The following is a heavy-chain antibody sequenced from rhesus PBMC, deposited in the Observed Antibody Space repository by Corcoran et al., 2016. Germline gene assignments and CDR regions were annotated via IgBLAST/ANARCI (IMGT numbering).Heavy chain of an antibody. CDR2: IYGSGSST. V-gene: IGHV4S11*01. CDR3: ARDVDAFDF. J-gene: IGHJ3*01. Sequence: QVQLQESGPGLVKPSETLSLTCAVSGGSIGGYSWSWIRQAPGKGLEWSGYIYGSGSSTNYNPSLKSRVTLSVDTSKNQLSLKLSSVTTADTAVYYCARDVDAFDFWGQGLRVTVSS. CDR1: GGSIGGYS.